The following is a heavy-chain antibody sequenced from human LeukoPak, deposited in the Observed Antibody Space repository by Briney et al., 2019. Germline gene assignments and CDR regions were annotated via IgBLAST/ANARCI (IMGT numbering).Heavy chain of an antibody. CDR1: GFTFSSYS. Sequence: GGSLRLSCAASGFTFSSYSMNWVRQAPGKGLEWVSSISSSSSYIYYADSVKGRFTISRDNAKNSLYLQMNSLRAEDTAVYYCARGGGSYFVSKTDYYYGMDVWGQGTTVTVSS. J-gene: IGHJ6*02. CDR3: ARGGGSYFVSKTDYYYGMDV. CDR2: ISSSSSYI. D-gene: IGHD1-26*01. V-gene: IGHV3-21*01.